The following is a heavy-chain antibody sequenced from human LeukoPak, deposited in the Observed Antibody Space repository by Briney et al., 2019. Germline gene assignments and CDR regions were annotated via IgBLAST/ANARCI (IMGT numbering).Heavy chain of an antibody. CDR3: ARRSTMVRESNFDY. Sequence: SETLSLTCTVSGGSLSSSSYYWGWIRQPPGKGLEWIGSIYYSGSTYYNPSLKSRVTISVDTSKNQFSLKLSSVTAADTAVYYCARRSTMVRESNFDYWGQGTLVTVSS. J-gene: IGHJ4*02. CDR2: IYYSGST. V-gene: IGHV4-39*01. CDR1: GGSLSSSSYY. D-gene: IGHD3-10*01.